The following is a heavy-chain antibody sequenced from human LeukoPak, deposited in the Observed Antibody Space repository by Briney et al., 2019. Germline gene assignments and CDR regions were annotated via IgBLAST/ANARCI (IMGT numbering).Heavy chain of an antibody. Sequence: GGSLILSCAASGFTFNTFWMNCVCEAPGKRLERVASINQGGTEKYYVDSVKGRFTISRDNAKNSLYLQMYSLKAEDTAVYYCARDGPPAGLYFDNWGQGTLVTVSS. D-gene: IGHD2-2*01. V-gene: IGHV3-7*01. CDR1: GFTFNTFW. CDR3: ARDGPPAGLYFDN. J-gene: IGHJ4*02. CDR2: INQGGTEK.